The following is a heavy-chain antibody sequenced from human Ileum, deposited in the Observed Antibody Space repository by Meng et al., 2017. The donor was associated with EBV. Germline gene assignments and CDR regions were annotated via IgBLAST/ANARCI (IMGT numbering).Heavy chain of an antibody. D-gene: IGHD2-2*01. J-gene: IGHJ4*02. CDR1: GGSISSSSLY. CDR2: IYYSGST. Sequence: QDARPVLVQPAEPLSLSCTVSGGSISSSSLYWGWIRQPPGKGLEWIGSIYYSGSTYYNPSLKSRVTISVDTSKNQFSLKLSSVTAADTAVYYCARSIVVVPAAIYYWGQGTLVTVSS. V-gene: IGHV4-39*01. CDR3: ARSIVVVPAAIYY.